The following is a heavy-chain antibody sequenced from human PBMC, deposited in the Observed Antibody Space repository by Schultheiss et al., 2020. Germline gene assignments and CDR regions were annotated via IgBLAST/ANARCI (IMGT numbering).Heavy chain of an antibody. J-gene: IGHJ3*01. CDR3: AGTHNSDAVDDAFHV. D-gene: IGHD6-19*01. Sequence: CGSLSLSCVASGFTFSSYEMNWVRQAPGKGLEWVSYISGSGSTIYYADPVKGRFTISRDESRNSLFLQMSSLRVEDTAVYFCAGTHNSDAVDDAFHVWGQGTMVTVSS. CDR2: ISGSGSTI. V-gene: IGHV3-48*03. CDR1: GFTFSSYE.